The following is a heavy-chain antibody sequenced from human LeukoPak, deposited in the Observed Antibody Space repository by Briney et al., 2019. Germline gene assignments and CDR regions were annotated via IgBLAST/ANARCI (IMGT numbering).Heavy chain of an antibody. D-gene: IGHD3-10*01. J-gene: IGHJ4*02. Sequence: PSETLSLTCTVSGGSISSYYWNWLRQPPGKGLEWIGYIYNSGSTNNNPSLKSRVTISVDTSKKQFSLKLSSVTAADTAVYYCARDTYYYGSGSYHYFDYWGQGTLVTVSS. CDR3: ARDTYYYGSGSYHYFDY. CDR1: GGSISSYY. CDR2: IYNSGST. V-gene: IGHV4-4*08.